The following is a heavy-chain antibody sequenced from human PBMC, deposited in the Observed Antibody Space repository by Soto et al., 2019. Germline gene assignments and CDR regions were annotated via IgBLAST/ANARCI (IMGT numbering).Heavy chain of an antibody. CDR3: ARALHFYDSSGYFYY. CDR1: GYTFTSYY. D-gene: IGHD3-22*01. J-gene: IGHJ4*02. Sequence: ASVKVSCKASGYTFTSYYMHWVRQAPGQGLEWMGIINPSGGSTSYAQKFQGRVTMTRDTSTSTVYMELSSLRSEDTAVYYCARALHFYDSSGYFYYWGQGTLVTVSS. CDR2: INPSGGST. V-gene: IGHV1-46*01.